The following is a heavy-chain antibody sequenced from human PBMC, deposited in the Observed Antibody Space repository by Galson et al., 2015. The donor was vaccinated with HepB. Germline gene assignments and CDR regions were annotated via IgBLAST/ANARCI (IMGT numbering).Heavy chain of an antibody. D-gene: IGHD3-10*01. Sequence: SLRLSCAASGFTFSSYSMNWVRQAPGKGLEWVSSISSSSTYIYYADSVKGRFTISRDYARNSLYLQMNSLRAEDTAVCYCARDLYGSGSYYISPDGMDVWGQGTTVTVSS. CDR2: ISSSSTYI. CDR3: ARDLYGSGSYYISPDGMDV. CDR1: GFTFSSYS. J-gene: IGHJ6*02. V-gene: IGHV3-21*01.